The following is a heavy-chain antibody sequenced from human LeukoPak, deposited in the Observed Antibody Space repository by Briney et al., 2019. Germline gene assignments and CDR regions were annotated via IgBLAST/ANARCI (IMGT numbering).Heavy chain of an antibody. CDR2: TYYSGST. J-gene: IGHJ4*02. V-gene: IGHV4-39*01. CDR3: ASAGSYSVDY. Sequence: PSETLSLTCTVSGGSISSSSYYWGWIRQPPRKGLEWIGSTYYSGSTYYNPSLESRVTISVDTSKNQFSLKLSSVTAADTAVYYCASAGSYSVDYWGQGTLVTVSS. CDR1: GGSISSSSYY. D-gene: IGHD1-26*01.